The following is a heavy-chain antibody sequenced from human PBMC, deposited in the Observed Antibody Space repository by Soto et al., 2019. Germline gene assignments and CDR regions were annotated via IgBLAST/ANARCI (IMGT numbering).Heavy chain of an antibody. CDR1: GGSISSYY. CDR3: AKGYYYYYGMDV. J-gene: IGHJ6*02. Sequence: SLTCTVSGGSISSYYWSWIRQPPGKGLEWIGYIYYSGSTNYNPSLKSRVTISVDTSKNQFSLKLSSVTAADTAVYYCAKGYYYYYGMDVWGQGTTVTVSS. V-gene: IGHV4-59*01. CDR2: IYYSGST.